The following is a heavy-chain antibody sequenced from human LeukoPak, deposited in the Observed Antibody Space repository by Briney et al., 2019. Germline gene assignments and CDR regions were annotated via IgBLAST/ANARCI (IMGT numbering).Heavy chain of an antibody. D-gene: IGHD1-26*01. CDR2: IYPGDSDT. CDR1: GYTFTNYW. CDR3: ASPIVGATQRYFDY. J-gene: IGHJ4*02. Sequence: GESLKISCQGSGYTFTNYWIGWVRQMPGKGLEWMGIIYPGDSDTRYSPSSQGQVTISADKSISTAYLQWSSLKASDTAMYYCASPIVGATQRYFDYWGQGTLVTVSS. V-gene: IGHV5-51*01.